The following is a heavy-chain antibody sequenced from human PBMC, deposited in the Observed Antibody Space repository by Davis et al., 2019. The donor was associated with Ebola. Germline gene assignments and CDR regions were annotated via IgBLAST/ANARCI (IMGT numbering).Heavy chain of an antibody. CDR3: ARDFWSGYYKDYYYGMDV. Sequence: SETLSLTCAVSGYSISSSNWWGWIRQPPGKGLEWIGYIYYSGSTYYNPSLKSRVTMSVDTSKNQLSLKLSSVTAADTAVYYCARDFWSGYYKDYYYGMDVWGQGTTVTVSS. CDR1: GYSISSSNW. CDR2: IYYSGST. V-gene: IGHV4-28*03. D-gene: IGHD3-3*01. J-gene: IGHJ6*02.